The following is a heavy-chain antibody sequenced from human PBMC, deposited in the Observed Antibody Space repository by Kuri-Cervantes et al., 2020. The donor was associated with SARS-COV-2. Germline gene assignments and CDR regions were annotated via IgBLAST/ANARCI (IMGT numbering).Heavy chain of an antibody. CDR1: GYTFTGYY. J-gene: IGHJ4*02. V-gene: IGHV1-2*04. CDR2: INPNSGGT. Sequence: ASVKVSCKASGYTFTGYYMHWVRQAPGQGLEWMGWINPNSGGTNYAQKFQGWVTMTRDTSISTAYMELSRLRSDDTAAYYCARGLDTAMVYYFDYWGQGTLVTVSS. CDR3: ARGLDTAMVYYFDY. D-gene: IGHD5-18*01.